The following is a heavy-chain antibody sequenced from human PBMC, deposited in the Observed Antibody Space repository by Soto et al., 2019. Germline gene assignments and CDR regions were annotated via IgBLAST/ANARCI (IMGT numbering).Heavy chain of an antibody. J-gene: IGHJ4*02. V-gene: IGHV3-23*01. D-gene: IGHD3-10*01. CDR2: ISGTGGAA. CDR3: AKPEEVVRGFDF. Sequence: GGSLRLACAASGFTFGHSAMSWVRQAPGKGLEWVAAISGTGGAAYYADSVKGRFTISRDNSRNTLFLQMNSLRVDDTAIYHCAKPEEVVRGFDFWGLGTLVTVSS. CDR1: GFTFGHSA.